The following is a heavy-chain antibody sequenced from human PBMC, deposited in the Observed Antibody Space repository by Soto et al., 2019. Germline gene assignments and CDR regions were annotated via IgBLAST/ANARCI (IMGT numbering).Heavy chain of an antibody. CDR3: ARDHYDSSGYIAFDI. D-gene: IGHD3-22*01. CDR2: INPNSGGT. CDR1: GYTFTGYY. J-gene: IGHJ3*02. V-gene: IGHV1-2*04. Sequence: ASVKVFCKASGYTFTGYYMHWVRQAPGQGLEWMGWINPNSGGTNYAQKFQGWVTMTRDTSISTAYMELSRLRSDDTAVYYCARDHYDSSGYIAFDIWGQGTMVT.